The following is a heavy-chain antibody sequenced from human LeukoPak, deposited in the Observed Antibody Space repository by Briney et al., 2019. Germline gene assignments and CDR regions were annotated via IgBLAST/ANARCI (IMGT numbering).Heavy chain of an antibody. CDR2: INPNSGGT. Sequence: ASVKVSCEASGYTFTGYYMHWVRQAPGQGLEWMGRINPNSGGTNYAQKFQGRVTMTRDTSISTAYMELSRLRSDDTAVYYCARGGSSWYAAHYWGQGTLVTVSS. D-gene: IGHD6-13*01. V-gene: IGHV1-2*06. J-gene: IGHJ4*02. CDR3: ARGGSSWYAAHY. CDR1: GYTFTGYY.